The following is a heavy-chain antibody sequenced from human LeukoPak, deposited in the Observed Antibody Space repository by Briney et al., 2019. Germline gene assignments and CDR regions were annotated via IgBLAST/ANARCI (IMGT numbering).Heavy chain of an antibody. CDR3: ARRGGIAAAEA. CDR2: IYYSGST. V-gene: IGHV4-59*01. J-gene: IGHJ5*02. D-gene: IGHD6-13*01. CDR1: GGSISTYY. Sequence: SETLSLTCTVSGGSISTYYWSWIRQPPGKGLEWIGYIYYSGSTNYNPSLKSRVTISVDTSKNQFSLKLSSVTAADTAVYYCARRGGIAAAEAWGQGTLVTVSS.